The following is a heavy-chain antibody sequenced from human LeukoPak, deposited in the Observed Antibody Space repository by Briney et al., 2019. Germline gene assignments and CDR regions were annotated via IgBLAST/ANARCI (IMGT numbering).Heavy chain of an antibody. CDR2: ISSSGSTI. J-gene: IGHJ4*02. D-gene: IGHD3-3*01. CDR1: GFTFSDYY. CDR3: ARGPFWSGYYDD. Sequence: PGGSLRLSCAASGFTFSDYYMSWIRQAPGKWLEWVSYISSSGSTIYYADSVKGRFTISRDNAKNSLYLQMSNLRAEDTAVYYCARGPFWSGYYDDWGQGTLVTVSS. V-gene: IGHV3-11*01.